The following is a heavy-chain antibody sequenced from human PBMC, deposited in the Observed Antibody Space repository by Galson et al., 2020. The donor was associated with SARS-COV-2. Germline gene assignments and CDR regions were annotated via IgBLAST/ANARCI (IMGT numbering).Heavy chain of an antibody. CDR2: INAGNGNT. CDR3: ARDMSYSSGWYTFDY. J-gene: IGHJ4*02. V-gene: IGHV1-3*01. Sequence: ASVKVSCKASGYTFTSYAMHWVRQAPGQRLEWMGWINAGNGNTQYSQKFQGRVTITRDTSASTAYMELSSLRSEDTAVYYCARDMSYSSGWYTFDYWGQGTLVTVS. CDR1: GYTFTSYA. D-gene: IGHD6-19*01.